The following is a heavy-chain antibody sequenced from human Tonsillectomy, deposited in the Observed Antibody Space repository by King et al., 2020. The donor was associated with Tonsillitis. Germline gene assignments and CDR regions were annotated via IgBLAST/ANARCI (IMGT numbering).Heavy chain of an antibody. CDR2: LYWDDDK. D-gene: IGHD3-3*01. CDR1: GFSLSTSGVG. J-gene: IGHJ5*02. Sequence: ITLKESGPTLVKPTQTLTLTCTFSGFSLSTSGVGVGWIRQPPGKALEWLALLYWDDDKRYSPSLQSRLTITKDTSTNQVVLTMTNMHPVDPATYYCAHRVLITIFGVVIDSDWYDPWGQGILVTVSS. CDR3: AHRVLITIFGVVIDSDWYDP. V-gene: IGHV2-5*02.